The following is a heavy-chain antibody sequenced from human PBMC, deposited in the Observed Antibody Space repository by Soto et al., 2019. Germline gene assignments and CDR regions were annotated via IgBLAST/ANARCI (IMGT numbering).Heavy chain of an antibody. CDR1: GFTFSSYG. CDR2: IWYDGSNK. D-gene: IGHD6-13*01. Sequence: GGSLRLSCAASGFTFSSYGMHWVRQAPGKGLEWVAVIWYDGSNKYYADSVKGRFTISRDNSKNTLYLQMNSLRAEDTAVYYCARGTARRKQQLDSDYWGQGTLVTVSS. J-gene: IGHJ4*02. CDR3: ARGTARRKQQLDSDY. V-gene: IGHV3-33*08.